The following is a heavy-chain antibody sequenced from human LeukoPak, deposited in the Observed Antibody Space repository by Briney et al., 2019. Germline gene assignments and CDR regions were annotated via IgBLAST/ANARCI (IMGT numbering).Heavy chain of an antibody. D-gene: IGHD5-12*01. CDR2: ISSSDSTI. V-gene: IGHV3-48*01. CDR1: GITFISYT. J-gene: IGHJ3*02. CDR3: ARDPGYSGYDLMAFAI. Sequence: GGSLRLSCAASGITFISYTMNWVRQAPGRGLEWVSYISSSDSTIYYADSVKGRFTISRDNAKNSLYLQMNSLRAEDTAVYYCARDPGYSGYDLMAFAIWGQGTMVTVSS.